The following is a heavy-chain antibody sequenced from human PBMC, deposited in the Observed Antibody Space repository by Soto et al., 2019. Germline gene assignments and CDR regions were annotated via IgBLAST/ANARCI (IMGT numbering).Heavy chain of an antibody. J-gene: IGHJ4*02. Sequence: QVQLVESGGAVASLGSPRRLPCEALGSIFVTQGMHGVGQTPARGLEWVAFMSYDGSDTFYADSVKGRFTISRDNSKNTLFLHMSNLRAEDTAMYYCTIVRVADSALDHWGQGTLVTVSS. CDR1: GSIFVTQG. CDR3: TIVRVADSALDH. CDR2: MSYDGSDT. V-gene: IGHV3-30*03. D-gene: IGHD3-10*02.